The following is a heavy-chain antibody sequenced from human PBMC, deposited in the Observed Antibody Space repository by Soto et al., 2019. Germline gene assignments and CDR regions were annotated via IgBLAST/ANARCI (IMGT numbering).Heavy chain of an antibody. J-gene: IGHJ4*02. Sequence: GGSLRLSCAASGFTFSSYSMNWVRQAPGKGLEWVSSISSSSSYIYYADSVKGRFTISRDNAKNSLYLQTNSLRAEDTAVYYCARCFYDSSGYYLDYWGQGTLVTVSS. D-gene: IGHD3-22*01. V-gene: IGHV3-21*01. CDR3: ARCFYDSSGYYLDY. CDR1: GFTFSSYS. CDR2: ISSSSSYI.